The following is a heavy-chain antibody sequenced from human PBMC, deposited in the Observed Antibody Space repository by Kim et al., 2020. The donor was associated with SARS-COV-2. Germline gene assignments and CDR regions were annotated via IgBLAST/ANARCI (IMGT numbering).Heavy chain of an antibody. J-gene: IGHJ4*02. CDR1: GYSFPSFW. CDR2: IYAGDSDA. Sequence: GESLKISCKGSGYSFPSFWIGWVRQMPGKGLEWMGVIYAGDSDARYSPSFQGQVTISVDKSISTAYLQWSSLKASDTAMYYCARLYHSSGWYPDYWGQGTLVTVSS. D-gene: IGHD6-19*01. CDR3: ARLYHSSGWYPDY. V-gene: IGHV5-51*01.